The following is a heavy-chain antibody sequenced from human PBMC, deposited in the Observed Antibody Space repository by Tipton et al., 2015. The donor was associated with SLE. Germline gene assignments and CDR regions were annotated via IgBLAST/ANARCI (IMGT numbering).Heavy chain of an antibody. CDR1: GGSISSSSYY. CDR2: IYYSGRT. V-gene: IGHV4-39*07. Sequence: TLSLTCTVSGGSISSSSYYWGWIRQPPGKGLEWIGGIYYSGRTYYNPSLKSRVTISVDTSKNQFSLKLSSVTAADTAVYYCARHTVGATDYFDYWGQGTLVTVSS. CDR3: ARHTVGATDYFDY. D-gene: IGHD1-26*01. J-gene: IGHJ4*02.